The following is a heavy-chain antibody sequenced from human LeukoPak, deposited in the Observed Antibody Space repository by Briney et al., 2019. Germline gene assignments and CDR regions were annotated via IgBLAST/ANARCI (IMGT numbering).Heavy chain of an antibody. CDR1: GYTFTGYY. V-gene: IGHV1-2*02. CDR3: AREPIAVAAIDY. Sequence: GASVKVSCRASGYTFTGYYMHWVRQAPGQGLEWMGWINPNSGGTNYAQKFQGRVTMTRDTSISTAYMELSRLRSDDTAVYYCAREPIAVAAIDYWGHGTLVTVSS. D-gene: IGHD6-19*01. J-gene: IGHJ4*01. CDR2: INPNSGGT.